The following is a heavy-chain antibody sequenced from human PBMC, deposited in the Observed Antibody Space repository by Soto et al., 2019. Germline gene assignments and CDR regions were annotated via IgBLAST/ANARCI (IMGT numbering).Heavy chain of an antibody. D-gene: IGHD2-2*01. CDR1: GGTFSSYA. J-gene: IGHJ6*02. V-gene: IGHV1-69*01. CDR3: ARSQGSSTSLEIYYYYYYGMDV. Sequence: QVQLVQSGAEVKKPGSSVKVSCKASGGTFSSYAISWVRQAPGQGLEWMGGVIPISETTNYAQKFQGRVTMTADESKSTADMGLSSMRSEDAAVYYCARSQGSSTSLEIYYYYYYGMDVWGQGTTVTVSS. CDR2: VIPISETT.